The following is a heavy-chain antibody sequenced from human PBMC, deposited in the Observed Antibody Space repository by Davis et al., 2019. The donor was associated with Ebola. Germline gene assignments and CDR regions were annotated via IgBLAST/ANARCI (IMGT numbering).Heavy chain of an antibody. Sequence: ASVTVSCKASAYTFTSYDINWVRQATGQGLEWMGWMNPNSRNTCFAQKFQGRVSMTRNTSISTAYMELSSLRSDDTAVYYCARAPTWSQINYYCFDYWGQGTLVTVSS. CDR3: ARAPTWSQINYYCFDY. CDR1: AYTFTSYD. CDR2: MNPNSRNT. J-gene: IGHJ4*02. V-gene: IGHV1-8*01. D-gene: IGHD3-10*01.